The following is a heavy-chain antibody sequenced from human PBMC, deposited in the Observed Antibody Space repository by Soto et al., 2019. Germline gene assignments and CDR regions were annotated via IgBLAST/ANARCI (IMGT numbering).Heavy chain of an antibody. CDR3: AKKVNSGSGSQYLDY. J-gene: IGHJ4*02. Sequence: VGSLRLSCVASGFTFSSYSMSWVHQAPGKGLEWVSGFRAGGDDGTTYYADSVKGRFTISRDNSKNTLFLQMNSLRAEDTAIYYCAKKVNSGSGSQYLDYFGQGTLVTVSS. D-gene: IGHD3-10*01. CDR2: FRAGGDDGTT. V-gene: IGHV3-23*01. CDR1: GFTFSSYS.